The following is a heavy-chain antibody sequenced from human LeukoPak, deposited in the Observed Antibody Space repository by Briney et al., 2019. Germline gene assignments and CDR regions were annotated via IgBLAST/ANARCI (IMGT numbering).Heavy chain of an antibody. V-gene: IGHV3-21*01. Sequence: GGSLRLSCAAPGFTFSSYSMNWVRQAPGKGLEWVSSISSSSSYIYYADSVKGRFTISRDNSKNTLYLQMNSLRAEDTAVYYCARDLGDCYDSSGYYWTFQHWGQGTLVTVSS. CDR1: GFTFSSYS. CDR2: ISSSSSYI. CDR3: ARDLGDCYDSSGYYWTFQH. J-gene: IGHJ1*01. D-gene: IGHD3-22*01.